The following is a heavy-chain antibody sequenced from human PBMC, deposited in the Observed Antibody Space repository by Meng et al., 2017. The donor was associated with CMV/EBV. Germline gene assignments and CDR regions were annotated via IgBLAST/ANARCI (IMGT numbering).Heavy chain of an antibody. CDR3: AKDLEYSSSWRFDY. CDR2: ISYDGSNK. Sequence: GGSLRLSCAASGFIFSSYAMHWVRQAPGKGLEWVAVISYDGSNKYYADSVKGRFTISRDNAKNSLYLQMNSLRAEDTALYYCAKDLEYSSSWRFDYWGQGTLVTVSS. D-gene: IGHD6-6*01. V-gene: IGHV3-30-3*01. CDR1: GFIFSSYA. J-gene: IGHJ4*02.